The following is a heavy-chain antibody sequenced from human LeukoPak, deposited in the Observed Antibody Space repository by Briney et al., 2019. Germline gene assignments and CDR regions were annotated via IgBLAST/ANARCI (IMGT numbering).Heavy chain of an antibody. CDR1: GFTFSSYA. V-gene: IGHV3-21*01. CDR3: ARDERKYCSDSSCYPGDY. Sequence: GGSLRLSCVASGFTFSSYAMKWVRQAPGKGLEWVSAISQTSAYIYQSDPVKGRFTISRDNAKNSVFLQMDSLRAEDTAVYYCARDERKYCSDSSCYPGDYWGQGTLVSVSS. CDR2: ISQTSAYI. J-gene: IGHJ4*02. D-gene: IGHD2-2*01.